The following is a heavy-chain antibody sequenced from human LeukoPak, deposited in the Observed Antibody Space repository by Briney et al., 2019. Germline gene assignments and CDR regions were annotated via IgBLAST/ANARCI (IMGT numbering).Heavy chain of an antibody. D-gene: IGHD2-21*02. CDR1: GYSFTSYW. Sequence: GEPLNISCKGSGYSFTSYWIGWVRQMHGKGLEWMGIIYPGDSDTRYSPSLQGQVTISADKSISTAYLQWSSLKASDTAMYYCATSLAYCGGDCYSIFDYWGQGTLVTVSS. CDR2: IYPGDSDT. CDR3: ATSLAYCGGDCYSIFDY. V-gene: IGHV5-51*01. J-gene: IGHJ4*02.